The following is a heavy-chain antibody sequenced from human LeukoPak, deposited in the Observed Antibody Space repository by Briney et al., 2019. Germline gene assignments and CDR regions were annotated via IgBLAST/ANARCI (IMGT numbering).Heavy chain of an antibody. V-gene: IGHV1-8*01. CDR1: GYTFTSYD. CDR2: MNPNSGNT. Sequence: ASVKVSCKASGYTFTSYDINWVRQATGQGLEWMGWMNPNSGNTGYAQKFQGRVTMTRNTSVSTAYMELSSLRSEDTAVYYCARFSPAAINPYYCYMDVWGKGTTVTVSS. CDR3: ARFSPAAINPYYCYMDV. D-gene: IGHD2-2*02. J-gene: IGHJ6*03.